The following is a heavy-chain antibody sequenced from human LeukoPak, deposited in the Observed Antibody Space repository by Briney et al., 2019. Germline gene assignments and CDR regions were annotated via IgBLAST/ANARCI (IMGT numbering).Heavy chain of an antibody. CDR2: IVPGGSKT. Sequence: AGCLRLSCDASAFTSSSYWMTWVRHPAGGGPEWVANIVPGGSKTSYVDPVKGRCFTSTDNTTKLLYLQMTSLRAGDTAVYFCGSYRYEAAADFWGGGRPVTVSS. D-gene: IGHD2-2*01. CDR1: AFTSSSYW. CDR3: GSYRYEAAADF. J-gene: IGHJ4*02. V-gene: IGHV3-7*01.